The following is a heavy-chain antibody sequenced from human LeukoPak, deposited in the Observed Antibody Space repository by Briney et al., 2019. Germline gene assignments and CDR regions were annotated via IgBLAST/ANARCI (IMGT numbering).Heavy chain of an antibody. CDR3: VREARGYHYTYFDY. Sequence: GGSLRLSCTASGFTLGGHDMHWVRQATGDGLEWVAAVSAGHHAFYAGSVKGRFPVSREDAKNSLYLQMNSLRAGDTAVYYCVREARGYHYTYFDYWGQGSLVTVSS. CDR2: VSAGHHA. CDR1: GFTLGGHD. D-gene: IGHD5-18*01. V-gene: IGHV3-13*01. J-gene: IGHJ4*02.